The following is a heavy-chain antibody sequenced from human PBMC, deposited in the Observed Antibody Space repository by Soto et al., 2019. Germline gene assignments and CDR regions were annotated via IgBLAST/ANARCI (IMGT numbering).Heavy chain of an antibody. CDR3: AREEPWESYRPRAFDY. V-gene: IGHV1-69*13. D-gene: IGHD3-16*02. Sequence: ASVTVSCKASGGTFSSYAISWVRQAPGQGLEWMGGIIPIFGTANYAQKFQGRVTITADESTSTAYMELSSLSSEDTAVYYCAREEPWESYRPRAFDYWGQGTLVTVSS. CDR1: GGTFSSYA. CDR2: IIPIFGTA. J-gene: IGHJ4*02.